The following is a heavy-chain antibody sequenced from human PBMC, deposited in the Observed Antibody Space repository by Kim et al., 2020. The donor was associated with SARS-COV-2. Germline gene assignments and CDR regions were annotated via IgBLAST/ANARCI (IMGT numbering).Heavy chain of an antibody. Sequence: GGSLRLSCAASGFTFSSYGMHWVRQAPGKGLEWVAVIWYDGSNKYYADSVKGRFTISRDNSKNTLYLQMNSLRAEDTAVYYCARVAGGAKRLYYYYGMDVWGQGTTVTVSS. V-gene: IGHV3-33*01. J-gene: IGHJ6*02. CDR3: ARVAGGAKRLYYYYGMDV. CDR2: IWYDGSNK. D-gene: IGHD3-16*01. CDR1: GFTFSSYG.